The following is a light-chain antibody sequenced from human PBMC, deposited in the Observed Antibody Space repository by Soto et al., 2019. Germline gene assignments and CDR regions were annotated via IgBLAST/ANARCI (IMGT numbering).Light chain of an antibody. CDR1: QDITTW. CDR2: AAS. Sequence: DIQMTQSPSSVSASVGDRVTITCRASQDITTWLTWYQQKQGEAPKFLIYAASSLQSGVPSRFNGSGSGTDFTSTISSLQPEDFATYYCQQANSFPWTFGQGTKLDIK. J-gene: IGKJ2*02. CDR3: QQANSFPWT. V-gene: IGKV1-12*01.